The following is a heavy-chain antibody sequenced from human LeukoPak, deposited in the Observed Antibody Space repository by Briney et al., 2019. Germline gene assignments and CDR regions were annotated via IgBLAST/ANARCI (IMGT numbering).Heavy chain of an antibody. CDR3: ARQKCTSTSCLTKNAFDI. CDR2: IYTSGST. D-gene: IGHD2-2*01. V-gene: IGHV4-4*09. Sequence: SETLSLTCTVSGSISGYYWSWIRQPPGKGLEWIGYIYTSGSTNYNPSLESRVAISVDTSKNQFSLDLSSVTAADTAVYYCARQKCTSTSCLTKNAFDIWGQGTMVTVSS. J-gene: IGHJ3*02. CDR1: GSISGYY.